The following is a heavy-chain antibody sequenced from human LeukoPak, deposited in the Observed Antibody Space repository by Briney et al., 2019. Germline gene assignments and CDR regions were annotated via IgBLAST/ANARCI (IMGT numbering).Heavy chain of an antibody. CDR3: ARVTAAAGCDY. CDR1: GFTFSSYW. Sequence: GGSLRLSCAASGFTFSSYWMHWVRQAPGKGLVWVSRINSDGSSTSYADSVKGRFTISRDNAKNTLYLQMNSLRAEDTAVYYCARVTAAAGCDYWGQGTLVTVSS. D-gene: IGHD6-13*01. V-gene: IGHV3-74*01. CDR2: INSDGSST. J-gene: IGHJ4*02.